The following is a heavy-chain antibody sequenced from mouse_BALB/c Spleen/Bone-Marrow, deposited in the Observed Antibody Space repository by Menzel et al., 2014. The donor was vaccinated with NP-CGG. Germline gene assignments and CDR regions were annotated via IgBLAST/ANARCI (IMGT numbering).Heavy chain of an antibody. J-gene: IGHJ3*01. V-gene: IGHV2-3*01. CDR3: AKPGYRYARFAY. D-gene: IGHD2-14*01. Sequence: VQLQQSGPGLVAPSQSLSITCTVSGFSLTSYGVSWVRQPPGKALEWLGVIWGDGSINYHSALISRLSISKDNSNSQVFLKLNSLQTDDTATCYCAKPGYRYARFAYWGQGTLVTVSA. CDR1: GFSLTSYG. CDR2: IWGDGSI.